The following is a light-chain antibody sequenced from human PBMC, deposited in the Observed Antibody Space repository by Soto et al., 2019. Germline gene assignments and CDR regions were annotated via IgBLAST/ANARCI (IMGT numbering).Light chain of an antibody. CDR1: QSVTNNF. CDR3: QQYITLPHT. V-gene: IGKV3-20*01. Sequence: ENVLTQSPGTLSLSPGERATLSCRASQSVTNNFFAWYQQKLGQAPRLLIYGISSRATGIPDRFSGSGSGTDFTLTISRLEPEDFVVYYCQQYITLPHTFGQGTKLEVK. CDR2: GIS. J-gene: IGKJ2*01.